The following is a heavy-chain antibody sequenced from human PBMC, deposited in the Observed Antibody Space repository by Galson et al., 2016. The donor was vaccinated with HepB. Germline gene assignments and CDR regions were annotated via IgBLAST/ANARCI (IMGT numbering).Heavy chain of an antibody. CDR3: ARDILYDIWSAYSTSYYYGMDF. J-gene: IGHJ6*02. Sequence: SVKVSCKASGYIFTSYGISWVRQAPGQGFEWMGWISAYNDNTNYAQKFQGRVTLTTDTSTSTAYMELRSLGSDDTAVYYCARDILYDIWSAYSTSYYYGMDFWGQGTTVTVSS. V-gene: IGHV1-18*01. CDR2: ISAYNDNT. D-gene: IGHD3-3*01. CDR1: GYIFTSYG.